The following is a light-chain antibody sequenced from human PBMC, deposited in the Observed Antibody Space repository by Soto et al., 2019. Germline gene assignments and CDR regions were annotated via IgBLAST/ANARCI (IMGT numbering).Light chain of an antibody. Sequence: QSALSRPPSASGSPGQSVTISCTGTSSDVGGYNYVSWYQQHPGKAPKLMIYEVSKRPSGVPDRFSGSKSGNTASLTVSGLQAEDEADYYCSSYAGSNNSLHVVFGGGTKLTVL. CDR1: SSDVGGYNY. CDR2: EVS. CDR3: SSYAGSNNSLHVV. V-gene: IGLV2-8*01. J-gene: IGLJ2*01.